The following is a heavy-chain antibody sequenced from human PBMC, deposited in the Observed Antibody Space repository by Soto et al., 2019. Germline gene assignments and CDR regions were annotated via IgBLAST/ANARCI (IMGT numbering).Heavy chain of an antibody. CDR1: GGSFSGYY. CDR2: INHSGST. Sequence: QVQLPQWGAGLLKPSETLSLTCAVYGGSFSGYYWSWIRQPPGKGLEWIGEINHSGSTNYNPSLKSRVTISVATSQHQFSLKLTSVTAADTAVYYCARGPYCSGGSCYRYYYDYGMDVWGRGTTVPVSS. D-gene: IGHD2-15*01. V-gene: IGHV4-34*01. J-gene: IGHJ6*04. CDR3: ARGPYCSGGSCYRYYYDYGMDV.